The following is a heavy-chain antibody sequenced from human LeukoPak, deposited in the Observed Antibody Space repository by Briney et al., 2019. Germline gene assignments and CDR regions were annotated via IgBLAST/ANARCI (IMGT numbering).Heavy chain of an antibody. D-gene: IGHD5-24*01. CDR1: GFTFSGHW. V-gene: IGHV3-74*01. Sequence: GGSLRLSCAASGFTFSGHWMHWVRQAPGKGLVWVSRIKFDGSWTNYADSVKGRFTISRDNAKSTLYLQMNSLRAEDTAVYYCVRDGDAYNFDYWGQGTLVTVSS. CDR2: IKFDGSWT. J-gene: IGHJ4*02. CDR3: VRDGDAYNFDY.